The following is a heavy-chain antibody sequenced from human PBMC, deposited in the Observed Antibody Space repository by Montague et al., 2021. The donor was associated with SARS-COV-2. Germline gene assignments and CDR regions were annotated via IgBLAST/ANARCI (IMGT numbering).Heavy chain of an antibody. J-gene: IGHJ6*02. CDR2: IDSLGTGT. V-gene: IGHV3-23*01. CDR3: VKDDGVFWFGDFGV. Sequence: SLRLSCATFGFSFINHGMSWVRQAPGKGLEWVSAIDSLGTGTYYAGSVKGRFTISRDNADATLSLQMNSLRLDDTAVYYCVKDDGVFWFGDFGVWGQGTTVSVSS. D-gene: IGHD3-10*01. CDR1: GFSFINHG.